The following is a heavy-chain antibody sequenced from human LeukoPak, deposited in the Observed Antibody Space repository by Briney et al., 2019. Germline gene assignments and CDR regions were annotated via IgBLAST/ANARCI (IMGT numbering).Heavy chain of an antibody. CDR1: GYTFTSYY. J-gene: IGHJ4*02. Sequence: ASVKVSCKASGYTFTSYYMHWVRQAPGQGLEWMGIINPSGGSTSYAQKFQGRVTMTRDTSTSTVYMELSSLRSEDTAVYYCATERIRGRVNMMSGYWGQGTLVTVSS. D-gene: IGHD3-10*01. CDR2: INPSGGST. V-gene: IGHV1-46*01. CDR3: ATERIRGRVNMMSGY.